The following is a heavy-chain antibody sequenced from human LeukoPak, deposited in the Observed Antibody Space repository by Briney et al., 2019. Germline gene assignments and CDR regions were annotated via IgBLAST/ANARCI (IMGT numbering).Heavy chain of an antibody. CDR1: GFAFSSYY. CDR2: INSDGSST. D-gene: IGHD6-13*01. CDR3: ARVIDSNSWYFDL. V-gene: IGHV3-74*01. Sequence: GGSLRLSCAASGFAFSSYYMHWVRQAPGKGLVWVSRINSDGSSTNYADSVKGRFTISRDNAKNTLYLQMNSLRAEDTAVYHCARVIDSNSWYFDLWGRGTLVTVSS. J-gene: IGHJ2*01.